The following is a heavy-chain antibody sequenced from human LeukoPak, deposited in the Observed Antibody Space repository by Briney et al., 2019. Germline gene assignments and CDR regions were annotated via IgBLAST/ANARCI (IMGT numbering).Heavy chain of an antibody. V-gene: IGHV4-34*01. J-gene: IGHJ5*02. CDR3: ARAYHSSWFLNWFDP. Sequence: SETLSLTCAVYGVSFSGYYWSWIRQPPGKGLEWIGEINHSGSTYYNPSLKSRVTISVDTSKNEFSLKLSSVTAADTAVYYCARAYHSSWFLNWFDPWGQGTLVTVSS. CDR1: GVSFSGYY. CDR2: INHSGST. D-gene: IGHD6-13*01.